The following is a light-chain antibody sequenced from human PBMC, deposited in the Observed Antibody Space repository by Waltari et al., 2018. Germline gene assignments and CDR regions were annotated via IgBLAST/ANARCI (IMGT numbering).Light chain of an antibody. CDR3: QHYVRLPVT. V-gene: IGKV3-20*01. CDR2: GAS. CDR1: PRVGRT. J-gene: IGKJ1*01. Sequence: EIVLTQSPGPLSLSPGERATLSCWTSPRVGRTLAWYQQKPGQPPGLLIYGASIRATGIPDRFSGSGSGTDFSLTISRLEPEDFAVYYCQHYVRLPVTFGQGTKVEIK.